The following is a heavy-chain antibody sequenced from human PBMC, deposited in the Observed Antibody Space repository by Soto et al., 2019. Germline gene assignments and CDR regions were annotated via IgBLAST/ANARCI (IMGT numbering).Heavy chain of an antibody. J-gene: IGHJ4*02. CDR2: MNPNSGNT. D-gene: IGHD3-3*01. Sequence: AAVKVSCKASGYTFTSYEINWVRQATGQGREGMGWMNPNSGNTGYAQKFQGRVTMTRNTSISTAYMELSSLRSEDTALYYSASSRALTTISSFDFWGQGTLVTVSS. CDR1: GYTFTSYE. CDR3: ASSRALTTISSFDF. V-gene: IGHV1-8*01.